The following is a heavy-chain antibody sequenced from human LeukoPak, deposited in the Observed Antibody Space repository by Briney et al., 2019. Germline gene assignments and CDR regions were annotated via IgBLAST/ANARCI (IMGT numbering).Heavy chain of an antibody. D-gene: IGHD4-17*01. J-gene: IGHJ2*01. V-gene: IGHV3-7*01. CDR2: IKQDGSEK. CDR3: ARVPPATVYNWYFDL. Sequence: PGRSLRLSCAASGLTFSSYWMSWVRQAPGKGLEWVANIKQDGSEKYYVDSVKGRFTISRDNAKNSLYLQVNSLRAEDTAVYYCARVPPATVYNWYFDLWGRGTLVTVSS. CDR1: GLTFSSYW.